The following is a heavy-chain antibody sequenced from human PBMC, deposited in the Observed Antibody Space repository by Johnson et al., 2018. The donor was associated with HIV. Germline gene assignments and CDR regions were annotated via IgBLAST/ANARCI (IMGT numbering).Heavy chain of an antibody. V-gene: IGHV3-23*04. CDR1: GFTFSSYT. Sequence: VPLVESGGALLQPGGSLRLSCAASGFTFSSYTMSLVRQDPWKGLEWVSAISGSGGSIYYADSVKDRFTISRDNAKNSLHLQMNSLRAEDTAVYYCARFGDMATSFHGFDIWGQGTMVTVSS. CDR3: ARFGDMATSFHGFDI. J-gene: IGHJ3*02. CDR2: ISGSGGSI. D-gene: IGHD5-24*01.